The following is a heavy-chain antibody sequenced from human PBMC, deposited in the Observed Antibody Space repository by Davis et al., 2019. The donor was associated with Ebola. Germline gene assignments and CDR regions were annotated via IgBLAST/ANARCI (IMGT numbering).Heavy chain of an antibody. CDR1: GGSFSGYY. V-gene: IGHV4-34*01. CDR3: ARGTRGYSYGRYWYFDL. J-gene: IGHJ2*01. D-gene: IGHD5-18*01. CDR2: INHSEST. Sequence: SETLSLTCAVYGGSFSGYYWSWIRQPPGKGLEWIGEINHSESTNYNPSLKSRVTISVDTSKNQFSLKLSSVTAADTAVYYCARGTRGYSYGRYWYFDLWGRGTLVTVSS.